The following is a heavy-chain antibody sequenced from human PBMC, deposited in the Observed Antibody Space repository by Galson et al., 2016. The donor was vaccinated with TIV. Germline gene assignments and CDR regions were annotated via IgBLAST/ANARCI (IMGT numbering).Heavy chain of an antibody. V-gene: IGHV1-46*01. CDR1: GYTLSHYY. CDR2: IDPLGGGT. CDR3: ATFSGARGPFDY. J-gene: IGHJ4*02. Sequence: SVKVFCKASGYTLSHYYMHWVRQAPGQGLEWVGVIDPLGGGTTYAPQFQGRVTMTRDTSTSTVYMELTSLKSDDTAIFYCATFSGARGPFDYWGQGTLVAVSS. D-gene: IGHD2-15*01.